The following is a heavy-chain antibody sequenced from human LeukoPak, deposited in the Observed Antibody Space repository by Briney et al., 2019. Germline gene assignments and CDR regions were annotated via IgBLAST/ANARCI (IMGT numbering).Heavy chain of an antibody. V-gene: IGHV3-30*01. CDR2: ISYDGSNK. D-gene: IGHD2-15*01. J-gene: IGHJ5*02. CDR3: ARDGGTATFLGS. CDR1: GFTFSSYA. Sequence: GRSLRLSCAASGFTFSSYAMHWVRQAPGKGLEWVAVISYDGSNKYYADSVKGRFTISRDNSKNTLYLQMNSLRAEDTAVYYCARDGGTATFLGSWGQGTLVTVSS.